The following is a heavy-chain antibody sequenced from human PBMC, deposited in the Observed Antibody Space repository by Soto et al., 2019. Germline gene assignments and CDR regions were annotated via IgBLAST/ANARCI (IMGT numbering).Heavy chain of an antibody. CDR1: GYTFSNYY. V-gene: IGHV1-46*01. CDR2: IHPVSGST. Sequence: ASVKVSCKASGYTFSNYYINWVRQAPGQGLEWMGIIHPVSGSTNYAQKFKGRVTMTTDPSTSTVYMEMNNLRSDDTAVYYCATAVDFDNWGQGTLVTVSS. D-gene: IGHD6-19*01. J-gene: IGHJ4*02. CDR3: ATAVDFDN.